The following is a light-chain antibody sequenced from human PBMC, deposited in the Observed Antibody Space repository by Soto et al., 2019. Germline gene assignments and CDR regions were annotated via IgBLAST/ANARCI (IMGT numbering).Light chain of an antibody. CDR2: WAS. J-gene: IGKJ1*01. CDR1: QSVLYSSNNKNY. Sequence: DIVMTQSPDSLAVSLGERATINCKSSQSVLYSSNNKNYLAWYQQKPGQPPKLLIYWASTREYGVPDRFSGSVSGTDFTLTISSLQAEDVAVYYCQQYYSPWTSGQGTKVEIK. V-gene: IGKV4-1*01. CDR3: QQYYSPWT.